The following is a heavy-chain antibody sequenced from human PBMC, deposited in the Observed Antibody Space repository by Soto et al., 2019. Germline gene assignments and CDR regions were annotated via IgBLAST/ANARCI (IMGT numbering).Heavy chain of an antibody. CDR2: VSAYNGNT. V-gene: IGHV1-18*01. CDR1: GYTFTSYG. Sequence: ASVKVSCKASGYTFTSYGISWVRQAPGQGLEWMGWVSAYNGNTNYAQKLQGRVTMTTDTSTSTAYMELRSLRSDDTAVYYSARAGMLNDYRGLYYYYHGMDVWGQGTTVTVSS. D-gene: IGHD4-17*01. J-gene: IGHJ6*02. CDR3: ARAGMLNDYRGLYYYYHGMDV.